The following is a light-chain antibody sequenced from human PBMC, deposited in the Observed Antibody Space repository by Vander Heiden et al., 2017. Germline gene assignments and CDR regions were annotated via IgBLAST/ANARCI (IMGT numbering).Light chain of an antibody. CDR1: QSLLHSNGYNY. Sequence: DIVMTQSPLSLPVTPGEPASISCRSSQSLLHSNGYNYLDWYLQKPGQSPQLLSYLGSNRASGVPDRVSGSGSGTDFTLKISRVEAEDVGVYYCMQALQTPYTFGQGTKLEIK. CDR3: MQALQTPYT. V-gene: IGKV2-28*01. J-gene: IGKJ2*01. CDR2: LGS.